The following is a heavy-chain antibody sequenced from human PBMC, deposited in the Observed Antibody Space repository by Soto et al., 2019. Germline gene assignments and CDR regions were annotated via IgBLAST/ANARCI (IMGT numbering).Heavy chain of an antibody. J-gene: IGHJ6*02. V-gene: IGHV5-51*01. D-gene: IGHD3-10*01. CDR2: IYPGDSDT. Sequence: GESLKISCKGSGYSFTSYWIGWVRQMPGKGLEWMGIIYPGDSDTRYSPSFQGQVTISADKSISTAYLQWSSLKASDTAVYYCAKDRGRSYYGMDVWGQGTTVTVSS. CDR1: GYSFTSYW. CDR3: AKDRGRSYYGMDV.